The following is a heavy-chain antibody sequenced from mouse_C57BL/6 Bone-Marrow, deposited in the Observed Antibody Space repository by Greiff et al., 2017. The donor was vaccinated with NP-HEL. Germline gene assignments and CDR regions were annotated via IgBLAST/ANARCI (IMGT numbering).Heavy chain of an antibody. CDR3: AREGYYPSMDY. Sequence: VQLQQSGPVLVKPGASVKMSCKASGYTFTDYYMNWVKQSHGKSLEWIGVINPYNGGTSYNQKFKGKATLTVDKSSSTAYMELNSLTSEDSAVYYCAREGYYPSMDYWGQGTSVTVSS. CDR2: INPYNGGT. CDR1: GYTFTDYY. V-gene: IGHV1-19*01. J-gene: IGHJ4*01. D-gene: IGHD2-3*01.